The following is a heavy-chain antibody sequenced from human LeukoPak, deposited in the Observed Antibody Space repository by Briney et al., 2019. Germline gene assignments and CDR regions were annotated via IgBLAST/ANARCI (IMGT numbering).Heavy chain of an antibody. J-gene: IGHJ4*02. Sequence: ASVKVSCKSSGYTFTSYGISWVRQARGQGLEWMGWISAYNGNTNYAQKLQGRVTMTTDTSTSTAYMELRSLRSDDTAVYYCASSVLGRVPNWGQGTLVTVSS. CDR2: ISAYNGNT. D-gene: IGHD5/OR15-5a*01. CDR3: ASSVLGRVPN. CDR1: GYTFTSYG. V-gene: IGHV1-18*04.